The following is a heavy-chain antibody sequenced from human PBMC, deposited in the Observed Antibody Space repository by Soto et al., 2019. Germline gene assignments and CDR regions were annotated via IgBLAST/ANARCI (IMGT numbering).Heavy chain of an antibody. V-gene: IGHV3-33*01. CDR3: ARLYCSSDSCYSVGGFDI. CDR2: IWFDGSDK. D-gene: IGHD2-15*01. Sequence: QVQMVESGGGVVQPGRSLRLSCAASGFTFSRYGIHWVRQAPGKGLEWEAAIWFDGSDKYYVDSVKGRFTISRDNSKNTVYLQMNSLRAEDTAVYHCARLYCSSDSCYSVGGFDIWGRGTIVTVSS. J-gene: IGHJ3*02. CDR1: GFTFSRYG.